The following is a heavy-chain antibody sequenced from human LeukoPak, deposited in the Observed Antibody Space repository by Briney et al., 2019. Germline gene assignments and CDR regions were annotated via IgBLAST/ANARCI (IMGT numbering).Heavy chain of an antibody. Sequence: ASVKVSCKASGYTFTSYDINWVRQATGQGLAWMGWMNPNSGNTGYAQKFQGRVTMTRKTSISTAYMELRSLRSEDTAVYYCAGSKYYDFWSGYRWYFDLWGRGTLVTVSS. CDR3: AGSKYYDFWSGYRWYFDL. J-gene: IGHJ2*01. CDR1: GYTFTSYD. D-gene: IGHD3-3*01. CDR2: MNPNSGNT. V-gene: IGHV1-8*01.